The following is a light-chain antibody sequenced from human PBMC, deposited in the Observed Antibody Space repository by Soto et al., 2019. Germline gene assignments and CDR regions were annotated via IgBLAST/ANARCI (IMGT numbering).Light chain of an antibody. CDR1: SRDVGAYSS. CDR2: EVS. CDR3: NSYTSNNSRV. J-gene: IGLJ1*01. V-gene: IGLV2-14*01. Sequence: QSVLAQPASVSGSPGQSITISCTGTSRDVGAYSSVSWYQQHPGKAPKLMIFEVSNRPSGVSNRFSGSKSGNTASLAISGLQAEDEADYYCNSYTSNNSRVFGTGTKV.